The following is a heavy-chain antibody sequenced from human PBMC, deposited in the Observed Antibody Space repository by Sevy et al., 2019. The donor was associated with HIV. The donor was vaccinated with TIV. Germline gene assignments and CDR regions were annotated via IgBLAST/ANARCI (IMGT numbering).Heavy chain of an antibody. Sequence: ASVKVSCKVSGYTLSQISMHWVRQAPGKGLEWMGSFDPEDGETIYAQKFQATVTMTEDTSTDTAYMELSSLRSDDTVVYYCATTKDYYDSSGSPFDSWGQGTLVTVSS. CDR3: ATTKDYYDSSGSPFDS. CDR1: GYTLSQIS. V-gene: IGHV1-24*01. J-gene: IGHJ4*02. CDR2: FDPEDGET. D-gene: IGHD3-22*01.